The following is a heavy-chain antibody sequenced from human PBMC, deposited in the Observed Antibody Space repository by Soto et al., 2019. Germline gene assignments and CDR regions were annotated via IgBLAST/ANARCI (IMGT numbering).Heavy chain of an antibody. D-gene: IGHD6-13*01. CDR1: GGFISSGGYY. Sequence: SETLSLTCTVSGGFISSGGYYWSWIRQHPGKGLEWIGYIYYSGSTYYNPSLKSRVTISVDTSKNQFSLKLSSVTAADTAVYYCARVRPFHIAAAGSYYYYGMDVWGKGTTVTVSS. CDR3: ARVRPFHIAAAGSYYYYGMDV. J-gene: IGHJ6*04. CDR2: IYYSGST. V-gene: IGHV4-31*03.